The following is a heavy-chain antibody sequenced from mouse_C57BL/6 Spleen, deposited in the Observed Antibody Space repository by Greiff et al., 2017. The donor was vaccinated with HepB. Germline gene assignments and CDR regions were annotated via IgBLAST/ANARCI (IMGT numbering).Heavy chain of an antibody. Sequence: QVQLQQPGAELARPGTSVKLSCKASGYTFTSYWMHWVKQRPGQGLEWIGVIDPSDSYTNYNQKFKGKATLTVDTSSSTAYMQLSSLTSEDSAVYYCARTAYYSNYVGAMDYWGQGTSVTVSS. CDR3: ARTAYYSNYVGAMDY. CDR1: GYTFTSYW. CDR2: IDPSDSYT. D-gene: IGHD2-5*01. J-gene: IGHJ4*01. V-gene: IGHV1-59*01.